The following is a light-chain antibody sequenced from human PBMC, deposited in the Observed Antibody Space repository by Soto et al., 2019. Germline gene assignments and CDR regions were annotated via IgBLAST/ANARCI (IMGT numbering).Light chain of an antibody. CDR1: QSLIHSDGNTY. V-gene: IGKV2-30*02. J-gene: IGKJ1*01. Sequence: EVVMTQSPLSLPVTLGQPASISCRSSQSLIHSDGNTYLNWFQQRPGQSPRRLIYKVSDRDSGGPDRFSGRGLGTDFTLKISRVEAEDVGVYYCMQGTHWPWTFGQGTEVEIK. CDR3: MQGTHWPWT. CDR2: KVS.